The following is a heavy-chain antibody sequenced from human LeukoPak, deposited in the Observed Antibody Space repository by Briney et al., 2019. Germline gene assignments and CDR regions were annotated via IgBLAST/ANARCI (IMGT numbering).Heavy chain of an antibody. D-gene: IGHD3-16*01. CDR1: GGSISSSSYY. V-gene: IGHV4-61*01. CDR3: ARESLSRYGYAYGSFDH. CDR2: IYSSGTA. Sequence: SETLSLTCTVSGGSISSSSYYWGWIRQPPGKGLEWIGYIYSSGTANYNPSLKSRVTISVDTSKNQFSLKLSSVTAADTAVYYCARESLSRYGYAYGSFDHWGQGTLVTVSS. J-gene: IGHJ4*02.